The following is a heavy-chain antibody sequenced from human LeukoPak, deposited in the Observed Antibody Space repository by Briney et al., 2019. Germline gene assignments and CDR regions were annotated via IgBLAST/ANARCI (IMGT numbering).Heavy chain of an antibody. CDR3: ARSVEMATVRTPTDAFDI. CDR1: GYTFTSYG. J-gene: IGHJ3*02. CDR2: ISAYNGNT. D-gene: IGHD5-24*01. Sequence: GASVKVSCKASGYTFTSYGISWVRQAPGQGLEWMGWISAYNGNTNYAQKLQGRVTITADESTSTAYMELSSLRSEDTAVYYCARSVEMATVRTPTDAFDIWGQGTMVTVSS. V-gene: IGHV1-18*01.